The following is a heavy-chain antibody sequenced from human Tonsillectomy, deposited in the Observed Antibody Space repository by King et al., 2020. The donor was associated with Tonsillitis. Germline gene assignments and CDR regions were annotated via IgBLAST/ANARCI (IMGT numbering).Heavy chain of an antibody. CDR1: GGSISSYY. J-gene: IGHJ4*02. Sequence: QLQESGPGLVKPSETLSLTCTVSGGSISSYYWSWIRQPPGKGLEWIGYIFYSGSTNYNPSLKSRVTMSVDTSKNQFSLKLSSVNAADTAGYYCARDLGYYDSSGYYPTDYFDYWGQGTQVTVSS. CDR3: ARDLGYYDSSGYYPTDYFDY. CDR2: IFYSGST. D-gene: IGHD3-22*01. V-gene: IGHV4-59*01.